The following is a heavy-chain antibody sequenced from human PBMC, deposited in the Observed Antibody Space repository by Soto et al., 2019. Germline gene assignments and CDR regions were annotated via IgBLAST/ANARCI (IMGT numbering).Heavy chain of an antibody. J-gene: IGHJ4*02. CDR1: GFTFSTYA. V-gene: IGHV3-30-3*01. D-gene: IGHD1-26*01. Sequence: QVQLVESGGGVVQPGRSLRLSCAASGFTFSTYAMHWVRQAPGKGLEWVALISYDGTNKYYADSVKGRFTISRDNSKNTLYLQMNRLRAEDTAVYYCARDMWELGEFDFRGQGTLVTVSS. CDR2: ISYDGTNK. CDR3: ARDMWELGEFDF.